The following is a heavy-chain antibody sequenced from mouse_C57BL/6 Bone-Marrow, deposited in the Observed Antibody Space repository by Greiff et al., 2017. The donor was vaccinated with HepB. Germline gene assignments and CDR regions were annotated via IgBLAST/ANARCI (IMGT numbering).Heavy chain of an antibody. Sequence: EVQLQESGGGLVQPGGSLSLSCAASGFTFTDYYMSWVCQPPGKALEWLGFIRNKANGYTTEYSASVKGRFTISRDNSQSILYLQMNALRAEDSATYYCARDSSYGAWFAYWGQGTLVTVSA. J-gene: IGHJ3*01. D-gene: IGHD1-1*01. CDR2: IRNKANGYTT. CDR1: GFTFTDYY. V-gene: IGHV7-3*01. CDR3: ARDSSYGAWFAY.